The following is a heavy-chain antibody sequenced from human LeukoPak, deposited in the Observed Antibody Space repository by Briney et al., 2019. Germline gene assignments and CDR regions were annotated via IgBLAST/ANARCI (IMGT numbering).Heavy chain of an antibody. V-gene: IGHV4-39*01. CDR3: ARGSYYGSGSYFTYYYYMDV. D-gene: IGHD3-10*01. J-gene: IGHJ6*03. CDR1: GGSISSSSYY. CDR2: IYYSGST. Sequence: SETLSLTCTVSGGSISSSSYYWGWIRQPPGKGLEWIGSIYYSGSTYYNPSLKSRVTISVDTSKNQFSLKLSSVTAADTAVYYCARGSYYGSGSYFTYYYYMDVWGKGTTATVSS.